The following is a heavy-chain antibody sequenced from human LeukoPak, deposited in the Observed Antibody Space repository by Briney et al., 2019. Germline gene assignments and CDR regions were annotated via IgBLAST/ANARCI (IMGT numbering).Heavy chain of an antibody. D-gene: IGHD1-1*01. Sequence: SETLSLTRTVSGGSISSYYWSWIRQPPGKGLEWIGYIYYSGSTNYNPSLKSRVTISVDTSKNQFSLKLSSVTAADTAVYYCARGPTGTTGDAFDIWGQGTMDTVSS. J-gene: IGHJ3*02. V-gene: IGHV4-59*01. CDR1: GGSISSYY. CDR2: IYYSGST. CDR3: ARGPTGTTGDAFDI.